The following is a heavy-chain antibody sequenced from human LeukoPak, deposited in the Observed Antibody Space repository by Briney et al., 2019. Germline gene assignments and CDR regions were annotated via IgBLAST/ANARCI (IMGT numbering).Heavy chain of an antibody. J-gene: IGHJ6*03. Sequence: SETLSLTCAVYGGSFSGYYWSWIRQPPGKGLKWIGEINHSGSTNYNPSLKSRVTISVDTSKNQFSLKLSSVTAADTAVYYCASSCSSTSCYEDYYMDVWGKGTTVTISS. CDR2: INHSGST. CDR3: ASSCSSTSCYEDYYMDV. CDR1: GGSFSGYY. D-gene: IGHD2-2*01. V-gene: IGHV4-34*01.